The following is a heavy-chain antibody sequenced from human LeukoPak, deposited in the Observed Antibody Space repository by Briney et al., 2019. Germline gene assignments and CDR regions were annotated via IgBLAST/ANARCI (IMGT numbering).Heavy chain of an antibody. V-gene: IGHV4-38-2*02. CDR2: LYHSGNT. Sequence: SETLSLTCAVSNYSFSNDYYWGWIRPPPRKGLEGIGILYHSGNTYYNPSLKSRVTISVDTSKNQLSLQLRSLTAADTAVYYFAREVVTASTPDYWGEGTLVSVSS. D-gene: IGHD2-21*02. J-gene: IGHJ4*02. CDR1: NYSFSNDYY. CDR3: AREVVTASTPDY.